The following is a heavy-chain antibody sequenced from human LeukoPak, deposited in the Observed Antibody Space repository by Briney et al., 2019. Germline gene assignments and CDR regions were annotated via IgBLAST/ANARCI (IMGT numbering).Heavy chain of an antibody. V-gene: IGHV4-34*01. CDR2: ITYTGRT. CDR1: GGSFTDYH. Sequence: PSVTLSLTCAVYGGSFTDYHWSWIRRSPGGRLWWIGEITYTGRTNYKPYLKSRATISIDMSKNQVSLKMTSMAAADTAIYYCARERRVEVAARTTVAFDVWGQRTMVTVSS. CDR3: ARERRVEVAARTTVAFDV. D-gene: IGHD6-19*01. J-gene: IGHJ3*01.